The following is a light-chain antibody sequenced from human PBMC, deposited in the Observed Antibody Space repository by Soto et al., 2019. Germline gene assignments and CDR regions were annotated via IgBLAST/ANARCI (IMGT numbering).Light chain of an antibody. CDR1: QSVSSSY. CDR3: QQYGSSPGT. V-gene: IGKV3-20*01. CDR2: GAS. Sequence: EIVLTQSPGTLSLSPGERATLSSRASQSVSSSYLAWYQQKPGQAPRLLIYGASSRATGIPDRFSGSGSGTDFTLTISRLEPEDFAVYYCQQYGSSPGTFGGGTKVEIK. J-gene: IGKJ4*01.